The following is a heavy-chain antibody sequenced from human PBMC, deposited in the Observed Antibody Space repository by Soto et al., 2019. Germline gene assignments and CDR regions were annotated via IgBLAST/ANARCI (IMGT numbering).Heavy chain of an antibody. Sequence: RSLTCTVSGGSISSNYWTWIRQPPGKGLEWIGYVYNSGSTNYNPSLKSRVTISEDTSKSQFSLKVNSMTAADTAVYYCARYRREAVAGYTLDNWGQGILVTVSS. D-gene: IGHD6-13*01. J-gene: IGHJ4*02. V-gene: IGHV4-59*01. CDR2: VYNSGST. CDR3: ARYRREAVAGYTLDN. CDR1: GGSISSNY.